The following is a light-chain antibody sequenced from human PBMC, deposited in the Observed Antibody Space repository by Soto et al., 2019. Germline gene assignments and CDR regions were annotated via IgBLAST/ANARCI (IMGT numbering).Light chain of an antibody. J-gene: IGLJ2*01. CDR2: EVN. V-gene: IGLV2-8*01. CDR3: SSYAGSNNLGV. Sequence: QSALTQPPSASGSPGQSVTLSCTGTSSDVGGYNYVSWYQQHPGRAPKLMIYEVNKRPSGVPDRFSGSKSGNTASLTVAGLQAEDEADYYCSSYAGSNNLGVFGGGTKVTGL. CDR1: SSDVGGYNY.